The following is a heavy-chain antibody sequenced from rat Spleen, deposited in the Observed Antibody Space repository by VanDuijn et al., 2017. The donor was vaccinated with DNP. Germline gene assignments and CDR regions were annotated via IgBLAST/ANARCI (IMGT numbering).Heavy chain of an antibody. CDR3: ARGGTYYVDY. V-gene: IGHV5S23*01. Sequence: EVQLVESGGGLVQPGRSLKLSCAASGFSFSDYDMAWVRQAPTKGLEWVACMSPTTRSSYYRDSVKGRFTVSRDDAKSTLYLQMDSLRSEDTATYYCARGGTYYVDYWGQGVMVTVSS. CDR2: MSPTTRSS. J-gene: IGHJ2*01. CDR1: GFSFSDYD.